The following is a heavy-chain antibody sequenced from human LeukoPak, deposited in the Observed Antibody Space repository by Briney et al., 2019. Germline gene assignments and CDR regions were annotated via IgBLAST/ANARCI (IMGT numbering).Heavy chain of an antibody. V-gene: IGHV3-74*01. CDR2: INSDGSST. Sequence: GGSLRLSCAASGFPFSSYWMHWVRHAPGKGLVWVSRINSDGSSTSYADSVKGRFTISRDNAKNSLYLQMNSLRAEDTAVYYCARASITMIGVNWLDPWGQGTLVTVSS. J-gene: IGHJ5*02. CDR1: GFPFSSYW. D-gene: IGHD3-22*01. CDR3: ARASITMIGVNWLDP.